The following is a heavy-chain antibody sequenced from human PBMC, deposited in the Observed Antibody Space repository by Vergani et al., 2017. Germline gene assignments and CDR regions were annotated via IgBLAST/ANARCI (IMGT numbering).Heavy chain of an antibody. Sequence: EVQLVESGGGLVQPGGSLRLSCAASGFTVSSNYMSWVRQAPGKGLEWVSVIYSGGSTYYADSVKGRFTISRDNSKNTLYLQMNSLRAEDTAVYYCAKDVAAPSRLQYPTGGVTWGQGTLVTVSS. CDR2: IYSGGST. CDR1: GFTVSSNY. J-gene: IGHJ4*02. CDR3: AKDVAAPSRLQYPTGGVT. V-gene: IGHV3-66*02. D-gene: IGHD4-11*01.